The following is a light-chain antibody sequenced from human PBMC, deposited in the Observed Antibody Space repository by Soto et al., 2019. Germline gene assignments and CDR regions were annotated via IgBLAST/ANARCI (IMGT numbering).Light chain of an antibody. CDR1: QGIGVS. CDR2: RAS. CDR3: HHRASWPYT. V-gene: IGKV3D-11*01. J-gene: IGKJ2*01. Sequence: DIVLTQSPDTLSLSPGETATLSCRASQGIGVSLAWYQHKPGQAPRLVIYRASNTAAGFPDRFRGSGSGTDFLLSISSVEPEDIAIYFCHHRASWPYTFGQGTKVEIK.